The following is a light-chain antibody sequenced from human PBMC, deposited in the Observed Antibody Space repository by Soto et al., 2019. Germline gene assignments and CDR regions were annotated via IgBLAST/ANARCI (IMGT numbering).Light chain of an antibody. J-gene: IGKJ4*01. Sequence: DIQMTQSPSSLSASVGDRVTITCQASQDISNYLNWYQQTPGKAPKLLIYDASNLETGVPSRFSGSGSWTDFPFTISSLQPEDIATYYCQQYDNLLTFGGGTKVEIK. CDR1: QDISNY. CDR3: QQYDNLLT. CDR2: DAS. V-gene: IGKV1-33*01.